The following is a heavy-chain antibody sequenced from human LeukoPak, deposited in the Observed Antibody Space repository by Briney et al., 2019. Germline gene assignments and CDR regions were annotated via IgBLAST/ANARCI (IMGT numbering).Heavy chain of an antibody. D-gene: IGHD1-26*01. CDR2: VSYDGNTK. CDR3: AGYGGSYPYYMDV. J-gene: IGHJ6*03. V-gene: IGHV3-30*04. CDR1: GFTFSNYA. Sequence: GGSLRLSCAASGFTFSNYAMHWVRQAPVKGLEWVAVVSYDGNTKYYADSVKGRFTISRDNSKNTLYLQMNSLRAEDTAVYYCAGYGGSYPYYMDVWGKGTTVTISS.